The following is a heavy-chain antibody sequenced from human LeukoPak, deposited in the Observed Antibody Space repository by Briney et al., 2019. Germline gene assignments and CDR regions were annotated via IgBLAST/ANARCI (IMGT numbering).Heavy chain of an antibody. CDR3: ARHVPRTSIFGVVTFTWFDP. CDR2: IYYSGST. CDR1: GGSISSYY. V-gene: IGHV4-59*08. Sequence: SETLSLTCTVSGGSISSYYWSWIRQPPGKGLEWIGYIYYSGSTNYNPSLKSRVTISVDTSKNQFSLKLSSVTAADTAVYYCARHVPRTSIFGVVTFTWFDPWGQGTLVTVSS. D-gene: IGHD3-3*01. J-gene: IGHJ5*02.